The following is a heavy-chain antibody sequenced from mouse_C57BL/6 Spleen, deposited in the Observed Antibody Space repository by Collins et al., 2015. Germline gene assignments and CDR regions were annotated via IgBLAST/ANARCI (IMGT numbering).Heavy chain of an antibody. J-gene: IGHJ2*01. V-gene: IGHV1-61*01. CDR2: IYPSDSET. D-gene: IGHD4-1*01. Sequence: QVQLQQPGAELVRPGSSVKLSCKASGYTFTSYWMDWVKQRPGQGLEWIGNIYPSDSETHYNQKFKDKATLTVDKSSSTAYMQLSSLTSEDSAVYYCAREGGTNFDYWGQGTTLTVSS. CDR1: GYTFTSYW. CDR3: AREGGTNFDY.